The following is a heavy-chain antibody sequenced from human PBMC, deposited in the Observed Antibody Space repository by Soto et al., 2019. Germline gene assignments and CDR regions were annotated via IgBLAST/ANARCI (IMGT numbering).Heavy chain of an antibody. Sequence: EVQLVESGGGLVQPGGSLRLSCAASGFSFSDYYINWVRQAPGKGLEWVGRTRNKASSYTTDYAAFVKGRVTITRDDSKNLIYLQMNSLKTEDTAVYYCAREGSSSGPDYEYWGQGTLVTVSS. J-gene: IGHJ4*02. CDR3: AREGSSSGPDYEY. D-gene: IGHD3-22*01. V-gene: IGHV3-72*01. CDR1: GFSFSDYY. CDR2: TRNKASSYTT.